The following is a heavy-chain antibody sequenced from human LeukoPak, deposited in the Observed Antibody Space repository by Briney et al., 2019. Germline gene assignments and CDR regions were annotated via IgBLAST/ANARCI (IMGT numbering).Heavy chain of an antibody. Sequence: PSETLSLTCTVSGGSIRSSSFYWGWIRQPPGKGLEWIGNIDSSGKTYSNSSLNSRVTISIDTSKNQFSLRLNSVTAADTAVYYCARGLRDFPAFDFWGQGTLVTVSS. CDR2: IDSSGKT. CDR1: GGSIRSSSFY. V-gene: IGHV4-39*07. CDR3: ARGLRDFPAFDF. D-gene: IGHD2-2*01. J-gene: IGHJ4*02.